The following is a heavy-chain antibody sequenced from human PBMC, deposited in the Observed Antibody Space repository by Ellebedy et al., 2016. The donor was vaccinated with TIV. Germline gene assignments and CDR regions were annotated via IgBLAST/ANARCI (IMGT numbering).Heavy chain of an antibody. Sequence: LSLTXAASGFSLRSSFMSWIRQAPGKGLEWVSTLTADGRSTYFADSVKGRFTISRDNSKNTVYLQMNSLRSEDTAVYYCRPGHYSDAWGQGTLVTVSS. CDR3: RPGHYSDA. V-gene: IGHV3-23*01. J-gene: IGHJ4*02. CDR1: GFSLRSSF. CDR2: LTADGRST.